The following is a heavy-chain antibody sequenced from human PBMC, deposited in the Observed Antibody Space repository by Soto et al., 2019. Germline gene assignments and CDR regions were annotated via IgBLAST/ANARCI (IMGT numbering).Heavy chain of an antibody. V-gene: IGHV3-21*06. J-gene: IGHJ4*02. CDR1: GFTFSSYS. CDR3: ARDPSNSHYFDS. CDR2: ISHTTKYK. Sequence: GALRLSCAASGFTFSSYSMNWVRQAPGKGLEWVSSISHTTKYKYSADSVRGRFTISRDNAKNSLYLQMNSLRVEDTAVYYCARDPSNSHYFDSWGQGTLVTVSS. D-gene: IGHD1-26*01.